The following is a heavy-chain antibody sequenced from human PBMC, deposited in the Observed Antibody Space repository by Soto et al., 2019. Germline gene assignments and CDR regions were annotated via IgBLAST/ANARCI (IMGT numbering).Heavy chain of an antibody. CDR1: GFTFSTFA. V-gene: IGHV3-33*01. Sequence: FLILSGAASGFTFSTFAMHWVRQAPGTGLEGVAVIWYDADDKYYADSVKGRFTISSENAKATLYLQISGLSVGDTCVCDYARYYGRDVWGQGT. J-gene: IGHJ6*02. CDR3: ARYYGRDV. CDR2: IWYDADDK.